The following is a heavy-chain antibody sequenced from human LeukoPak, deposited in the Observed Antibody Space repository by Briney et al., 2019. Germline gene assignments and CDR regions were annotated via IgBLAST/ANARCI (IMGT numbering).Heavy chain of an antibody. CDR1: GFTFSSYA. CDR3: AKVFWPARGGYFDS. CDR2: ISGSGDIT. J-gene: IGHJ4*02. Sequence: SGGFLRLSCAASGFTFSSYAMSWVRQAPGKGLEWVSAISGSGDITHYADSVKGRFTISRDNSRNTLYVQMNSLRGEDTAVYYCAKVFWPARGGYFDSWGQGALVTVST. D-gene: IGHD3-16*01. V-gene: IGHV3-23*01.